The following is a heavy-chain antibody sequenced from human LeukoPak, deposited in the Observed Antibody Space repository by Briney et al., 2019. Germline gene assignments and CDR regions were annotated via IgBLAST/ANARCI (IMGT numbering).Heavy chain of an antibody. J-gene: IGHJ4*02. CDR2: ISYDGSNK. Sequence: PGGSLRLSCAASGFTFSSYAMHWVRQAPGKGLEWVAVISYDGSNKYYADSVKGRFTISRDNSKNTLYLQMNSLRAEDTAVYYCARGGITMMYYWGQGTLVTVSS. D-gene: IGHD3-22*01. CDR3: ARGGITMMYY. CDR1: GFTFSSYA. V-gene: IGHV3-30-3*01.